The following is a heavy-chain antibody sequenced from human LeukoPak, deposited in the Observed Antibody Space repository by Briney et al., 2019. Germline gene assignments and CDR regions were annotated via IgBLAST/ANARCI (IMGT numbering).Heavy chain of an antibody. D-gene: IGHD3-3*01. V-gene: IGHV3-43*01. CDR3: ARGGHIMIFGVLIDS. CDR1: GFTFEDYT. CDR2: VSWDGTT. J-gene: IGHJ5*01. Sequence: GGSLRLSCAASGFTFEDYTMHWVRQVPGKTLEWVALVSWDGTTYYTDSVKGRFTISRDNSKNTLYLQMNSLRAEDTAVYYCARGGHIMIFGVLIDSWGQGTLVTVSS.